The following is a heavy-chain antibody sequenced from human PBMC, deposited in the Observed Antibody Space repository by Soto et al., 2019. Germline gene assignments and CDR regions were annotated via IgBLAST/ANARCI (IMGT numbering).Heavy chain of an antibody. J-gene: IGHJ4*02. V-gene: IGHV3-23*01. CDR1: GFTFSDYA. CDR3: VKDAPGSGWLSDY. CDR2: ITSSGGT. Sequence: PGGSLRLSXAASGFTFSDYAVSWVRQAPGRGLAWVSTITSSGGTYYADSVKGRFTISRDNSKNTLYLQVTSLRAEDAAVYYCVKDAPGSGWLSDYWGQGTLVTVSS. D-gene: IGHD3-22*01.